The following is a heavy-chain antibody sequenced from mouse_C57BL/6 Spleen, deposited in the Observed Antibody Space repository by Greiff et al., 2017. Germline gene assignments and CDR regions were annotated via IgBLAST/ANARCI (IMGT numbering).Heavy chain of an antibody. Sequence: QVQLQQSGAELMKPGASVKLSCKATGYTFTGYWIEWVKQRPGHGLEWIGEILPGSGSTNYNAKFKGKATFTADTSSNTAYMQLSSLTTEDSAIYYCARFDYDGEAYYAMDYWGQGTSVTVSS. J-gene: IGHJ4*01. CDR3: ARFDYDGEAYYAMDY. CDR1: GYTFTGYW. V-gene: IGHV1-9*01. D-gene: IGHD2-4*01. CDR2: ILPGSGST.